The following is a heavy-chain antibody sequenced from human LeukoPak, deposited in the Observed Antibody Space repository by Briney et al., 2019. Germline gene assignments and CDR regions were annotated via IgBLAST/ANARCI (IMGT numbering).Heavy chain of an antibody. CDR1: GGTFSSYA. Sequence: GASVKVSCKASGGTFSSYAISWVRQAPGQGLEWMGGIIPIFGTANYAQKFQGRVTITADESTSTAYMELSSLRSEDTAVYYCARSKLSGSYLFDYWVQGTLVTVSS. CDR3: ARSKLSGSYLFDY. D-gene: IGHD1-26*01. CDR2: IIPIFGTA. J-gene: IGHJ4*02. V-gene: IGHV1-69*13.